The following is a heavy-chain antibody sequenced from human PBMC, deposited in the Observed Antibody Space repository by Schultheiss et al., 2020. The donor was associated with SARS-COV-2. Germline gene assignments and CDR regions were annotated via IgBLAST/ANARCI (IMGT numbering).Heavy chain of an antibody. J-gene: IGHJ5*02. CDR2: IYYSGNT. V-gene: IGHV4-61*01. Sequence: SETLSLTCTVSGGSVSSGSDHWSWIRQPPGKGLEWIGYIYYSGNTKYNPSLKSRVTISVDTSKNQFSLKLSSVTAADTAVYYCARDIVVQFDPWGQGTLVTVSS. CDR1: GGSVSSGSDH. CDR3: ARDIVVQFDP. D-gene: IGHD2-2*01.